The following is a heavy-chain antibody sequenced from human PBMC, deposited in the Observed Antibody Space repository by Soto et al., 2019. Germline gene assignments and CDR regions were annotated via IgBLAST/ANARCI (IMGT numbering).Heavy chain of an antibody. Sequence: PGGSLRRSCAASGFTFSDYYMSWIRQAPGKGPVWVSRINTDGSTTSYADSVKGRSNISRDNAKNTLYMQMNSLRAEDTAVYYCVRDSREISSWDHWGQGTPVPVSS. V-gene: IGHV3-74*01. CDR2: INTDGSTT. D-gene: IGHD6-13*01. CDR3: VRDSREISSWDH. J-gene: IGHJ4*02. CDR1: GFTFSDYY.